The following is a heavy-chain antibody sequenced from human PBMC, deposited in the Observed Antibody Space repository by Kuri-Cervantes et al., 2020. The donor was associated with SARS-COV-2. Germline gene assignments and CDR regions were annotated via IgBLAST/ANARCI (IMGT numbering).Heavy chain of an antibody. CDR3: ARELTNWGSGGSAYDAFDI. CDR2: IYYSGST. D-gene: IGHD7-27*01. Sequence: AETLTLSCTATDGSNSSYYWSWIRQPPGKGLEWIGYIYYSGSTNYNPSLKSRVTISVGTSKNQSSLKLSSVTAADTAVYYCARELTNWGSGGSAYDAFDIWGQGTMVTVSS. V-gene: IGHV4-59*12. J-gene: IGHJ3*02. CDR1: DGSNSSYY.